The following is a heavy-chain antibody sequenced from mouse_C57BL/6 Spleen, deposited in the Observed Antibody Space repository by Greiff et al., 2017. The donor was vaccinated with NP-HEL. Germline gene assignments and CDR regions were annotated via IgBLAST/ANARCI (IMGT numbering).Heavy chain of an antibody. Sequence: VQRVESGPGLVAPSPSLSITCTVSGFSLTSYAISWVRQPPGKGLEWLGVIWTGGGTTYNSALNSRLSISKDNSKSQVFLKMNSLQTDDTARYYCARVGYYGSDYAMDYWGQGTSVTVSS. CDR1: GFSLTSYA. D-gene: IGHD1-1*01. CDR3: ARVGYYGSDYAMDY. J-gene: IGHJ4*01. CDR2: IWTGGGT. V-gene: IGHV2-9-1*01.